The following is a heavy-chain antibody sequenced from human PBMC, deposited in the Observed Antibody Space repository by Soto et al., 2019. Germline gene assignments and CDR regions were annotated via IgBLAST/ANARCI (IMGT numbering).Heavy chain of an antibody. CDR2: IFPSDSDT. D-gene: IGHD3-22*01. V-gene: IGHV5-51*01. Sequence: GESLKISCRTSGYRFTSYWIAWVRQMPGKGLEWMGIIFPSDSDTRYSPSFQGQVTISADRSTSTVFLQWASLKASDTAVYFCARKDKSGYFNWFDLWGQGTQVTVSS. CDR3: ARKDKSGYFNWFDL. CDR1: GYRFTSYW. J-gene: IGHJ5*02.